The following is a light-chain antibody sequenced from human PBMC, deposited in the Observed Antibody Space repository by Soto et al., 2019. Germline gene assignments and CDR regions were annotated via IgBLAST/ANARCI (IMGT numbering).Light chain of an antibody. J-gene: IGKJ2*01. Sequence: DIQMTQSPSTLSASVGDRVTITCRASRSISNWLAWYQQKPGKAPKLLIYQASSLESGVPSRFSGSGFGTEFSLTISSLQPDDFATYYCQQYDRYSYTFGQGTKLEIK. V-gene: IGKV1-5*03. CDR2: QAS. CDR3: QQYDRYSYT. CDR1: RSISNW.